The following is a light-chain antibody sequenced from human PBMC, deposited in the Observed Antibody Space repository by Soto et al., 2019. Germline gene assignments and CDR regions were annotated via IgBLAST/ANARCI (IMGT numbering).Light chain of an antibody. CDR2: EVS. J-gene: IGLJ2*01. Sequence: QSVLTQPASVSGSPGQSITISCTGTSNDIGGYDYVSWYQQHPGKAPKLIIFEVSNRPSGVSNRFSGSKSGNTASLTISGLQAEDEADYYCSSYTSATTLFGGGTQLTVL. CDR1: SNDIGGYDY. CDR3: SSYTSATTL. V-gene: IGLV2-14*03.